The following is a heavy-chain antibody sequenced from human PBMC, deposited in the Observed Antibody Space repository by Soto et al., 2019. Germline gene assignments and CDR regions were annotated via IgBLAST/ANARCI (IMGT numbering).Heavy chain of an antibody. Sequence: QVQLVQSGAEVKKPGASVKVSCKASGYTFTSYAIHWVRQAPGQGLEWMGWINAGNGNAKYPQKFQGRVTITRDISASTAYMELSSLTSEDTAVYYCARLETGRVVTRPNWLDPWGQGTLVTVSS. CDR2: INAGNGNA. D-gene: IGHD2-21*02. V-gene: IGHV1-3*01. J-gene: IGHJ5*02. CDR3: ARLETGRVVTRPNWLDP. CDR1: GYTFTSYA.